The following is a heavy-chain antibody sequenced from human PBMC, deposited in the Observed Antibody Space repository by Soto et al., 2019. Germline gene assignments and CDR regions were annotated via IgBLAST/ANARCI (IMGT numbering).Heavy chain of an antibody. Sequence: LVQSGAEAKKPGTSVKVSCKASGYTFSTSTISWVRQAPGPGLEWRGWIKAYSGNTKYSPKLQGRVTMTTDTSTSTAYLELRSLTNDDTAMYYCAIANYGDDDYWGQGTLVTVSS. CDR3: AIANYGDDDY. CDR2: IKAYSGNT. V-gene: IGHV1-18*04. D-gene: IGHD4-17*01. CDR1: GYTFSTST. J-gene: IGHJ4*02.